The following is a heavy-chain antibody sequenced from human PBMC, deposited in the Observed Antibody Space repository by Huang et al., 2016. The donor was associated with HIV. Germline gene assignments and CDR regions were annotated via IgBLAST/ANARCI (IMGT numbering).Heavy chain of an antibody. CDR2: INRSGGST. J-gene: IGHJ6*02. V-gene: IGHV1-46*01. D-gene: IGHD2-2*01. CDR1: GYTFTSYY. Sequence: QVQLVQSGAEVKKPGASVKVSCKASGYTFTSYYMHWVRQAPGQGLEWRGIINRSGGSTSYAQKFQGRVTRTRDTSTSTVYMELSSLRSEDTAVYYCARVRCSSTSCYGMDVWGQGTTVTVSS. CDR3: ARVRCSSTSCYGMDV.